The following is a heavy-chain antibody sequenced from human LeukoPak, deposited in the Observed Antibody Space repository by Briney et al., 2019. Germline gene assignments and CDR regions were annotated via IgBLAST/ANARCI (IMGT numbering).Heavy chain of an antibody. CDR3: ARSSYSSSSSV. V-gene: IGHV3-7*03. D-gene: IGHD6-6*01. Sequence: GGSLRLSCAVPGFTFSGFWMSWSRQAPGKGLEWVASINSDGSEGYYADVVKGRFTISRDNAKNSLYLQINSLRAEDTAVYYCARSSYSSSSSVWGQGTMVTVSS. CDR1: GFTFSGFW. CDR2: INSDGSEG. J-gene: IGHJ3*01.